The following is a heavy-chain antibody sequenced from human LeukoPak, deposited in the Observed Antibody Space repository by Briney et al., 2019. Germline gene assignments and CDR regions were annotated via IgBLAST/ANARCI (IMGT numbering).Heavy chain of an antibody. D-gene: IGHD3-22*01. V-gene: IGHV4-31*03. CDR3: ARSHYYDSSGSKNNWFDP. J-gene: IGHJ5*02. CDR1: GGSISSGGYY. Sequence: SETLSLTCTVSGGSISSGGYYWSWIRQHPGKGLEWIGYIYYSGSTYYNPSLKSRVTISVDTSKNQFSLKLSSVTAADTALYYCARSHYYDSSGSKNNWFDPWGQGTLVTVSS. CDR2: IYYSGST.